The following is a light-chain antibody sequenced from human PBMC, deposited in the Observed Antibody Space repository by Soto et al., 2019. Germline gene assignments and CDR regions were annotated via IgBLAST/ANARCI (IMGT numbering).Light chain of an antibody. CDR3: QQYSDAPQN. V-gene: IGKV4-1*01. CDR2: WAS. J-gene: IGKJ1*01. Sequence: DIVMTQSPDSLAVSLGERATINCKSSQSVLYSSNNKNYLAWYQQKPGQPPKLLIYWASTRESGVPDRFSGSGSGTDFPLTSSSLQAEDVAVYYCQQYSDAPQNFGQGTKVEIK. CDR1: QSVLYSSNNKNY.